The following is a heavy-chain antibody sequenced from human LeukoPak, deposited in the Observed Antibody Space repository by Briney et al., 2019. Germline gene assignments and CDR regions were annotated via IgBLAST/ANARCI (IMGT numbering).Heavy chain of an antibody. Sequence: SETLSLTCAVSGGSISSGGYSWSWIRQPPGKGLEWIGYIYYSGSTNYNPSLKSRVTISVDTSKNQFSLKLSSVTAADTAVYYCASNHDYINWGQGTLVTVSS. V-gene: IGHV4-30-2*05. CDR3: ASNHDYIN. CDR2: IYYSGST. CDR1: GGSISSGGYS. J-gene: IGHJ4*02. D-gene: IGHD4-11*01.